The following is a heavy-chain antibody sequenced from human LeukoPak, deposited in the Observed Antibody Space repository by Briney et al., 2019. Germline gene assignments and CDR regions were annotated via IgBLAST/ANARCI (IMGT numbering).Heavy chain of an antibody. CDR1: GFTFDDYT. V-gene: IGHV3-43*01. CDR2: VSWDDDST. D-gene: IGHD1-26*01. Sequence: GGSLRLSCAASGFTFDDYTMHWVRQAPGKGLEWVSLVSWDDDSTYYADSVKGRFTISRDNSKNSLYLQMKSLKTEDTALYYCAKDIWGRNSGSLIDYWGQGTLVTVSS. CDR3: AKDIWGRNSGSLIDY. J-gene: IGHJ4*02.